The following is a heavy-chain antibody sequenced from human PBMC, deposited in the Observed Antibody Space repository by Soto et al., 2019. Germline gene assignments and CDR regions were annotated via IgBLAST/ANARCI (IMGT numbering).Heavy chain of an antibody. CDR3: ARYDSSGYYWPYYYYGMDV. CDR1: GFTFSTYS. V-gene: IGHV3-21*01. D-gene: IGHD3-22*01. CDR2: ISSSSSYI. J-gene: IGHJ6*02. Sequence: EVQLVESGGGLVKPGGSLRLSCAASGFTFSTYSMNWVRQAPGKGLEWVSSISSSSSYIYYADSVKGRVTISRDNAKNSLYLQMNSLRAEDTAVYYCARYDSSGYYWPYYYYGMDVWGQGTTFTVSS.